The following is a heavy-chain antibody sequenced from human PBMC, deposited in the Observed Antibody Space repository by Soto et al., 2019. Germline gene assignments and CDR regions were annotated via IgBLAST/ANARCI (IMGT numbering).Heavy chain of an antibody. V-gene: IGHV4-59*01. CDR3: ARVASGFVVPAVYYYYMDV. D-gene: IGHD2-2*01. Sequence: SETLSLTCTVSGGSISSYYWSWIRQPPGKGLEWIGYIYYSGSTNYNPSLKSRVTISVDTSKNQFSLKLSSVTAADTAVYYCARVASGFVVPAVYYYYMDVWGKGTTVTVSS. J-gene: IGHJ6*03. CDR1: GGSISSYY. CDR2: IYYSGST.